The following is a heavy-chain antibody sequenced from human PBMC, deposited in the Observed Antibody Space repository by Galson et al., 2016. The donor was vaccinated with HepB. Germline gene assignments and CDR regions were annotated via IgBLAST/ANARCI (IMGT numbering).Heavy chain of an antibody. J-gene: IGHJ6*02. V-gene: IGHV3-43*01. D-gene: IGHD3-10*01. CDR1: GFTFDDYT. CDR2: ISWDGRSP. Sequence: SLRLSCAASGFTFDDYTMLWVRQAPGKGLEWVALISWDGRSPDYADSVRGRFTISRDNRQNLLYLQMNDLTSEDTARYYCGKDWGSLWESSGKGMDVWGQGTTVIVSS. CDR3: GKDWGSLWESSGKGMDV.